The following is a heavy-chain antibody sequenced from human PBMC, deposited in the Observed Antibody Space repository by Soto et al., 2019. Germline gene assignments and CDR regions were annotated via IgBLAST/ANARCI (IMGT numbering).Heavy chain of an antibody. Sequence: EVQLVESGGDLVKPGGSLRLSCAGSGFTFANAWLIWVRQAPGRGLEWVGRIKSKADGGTTEYAAPVKGRFSISREDSENTAFLQMNSLKPDDTSVYYCTTSLPAAPRRFDPWGQGTLVTVSS. J-gene: IGHJ5*02. CDR3: TTSLPAAPRRFDP. V-gene: IGHV3-15*07. CDR1: GFTFANAW. CDR2: IKSKADGGTT. D-gene: IGHD6-25*01.